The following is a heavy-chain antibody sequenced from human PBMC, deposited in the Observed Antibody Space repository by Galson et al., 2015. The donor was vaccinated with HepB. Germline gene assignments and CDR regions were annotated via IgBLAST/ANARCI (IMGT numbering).Heavy chain of an antibody. CDR1: GYTFTSYY. Sequence: SVKVSCKASGYTFTSYYMHWVRQAPGQGLEWMGIINPSGGSTSYAQKFQGRVTMTRDTSTSTVYMELSSLRSEDTAVYYCARGGYCSGGSCYLLFDYWGQGTLVTVSS. D-gene: IGHD2-15*01. CDR2: INPSGGST. J-gene: IGHJ4*02. V-gene: IGHV1-46*01. CDR3: ARGGYCSGGSCYLLFDY.